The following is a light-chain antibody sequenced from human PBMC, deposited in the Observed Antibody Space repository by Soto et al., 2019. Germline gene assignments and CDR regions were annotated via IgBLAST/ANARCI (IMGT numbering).Light chain of an antibody. J-gene: IGKJ1*01. CDR1: QTLSSRH. V-gene: IGKV3-20*01. Sequence: VLTQSPGTLSLSPGERATLSCRASQTLSSRHLAWYQQKPGQAPRLLIYGSSSRATDIPDRFSGSGSGTDFTLTISTLEPEDFAIYYCQQYGNSRTFGQGTKVDIK. CDR2: GSS. CDR3: QQYGNSRT.